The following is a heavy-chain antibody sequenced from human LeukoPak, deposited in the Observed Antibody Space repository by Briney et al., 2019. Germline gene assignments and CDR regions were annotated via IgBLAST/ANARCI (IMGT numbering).Heavy chain of an antibody. V-gene: IGHV4-4*07. CDR1: GGSISSYY. CDR3: ARQAYDTGYDAFDI. Sequence: NASETLSLTCTVSGGSISSYYWSWIRQPAGKGLEWVGRVYSSGSTNYNPSLKSRVAMSVDTSKNQFSLRLRSVTAADTAVYYCARQAYDTGYDAFDIWGQGTMVTVSS. CDR2: VYSSGST. D-gene: IGHD3-22*01. J-gene: IGHJ3*02.